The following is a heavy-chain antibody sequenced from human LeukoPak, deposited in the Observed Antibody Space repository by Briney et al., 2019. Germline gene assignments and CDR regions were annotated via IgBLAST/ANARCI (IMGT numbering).Heavy chain of an antibody. D-gene: IGHD3-10*01. V-gene: IGHV4-38-2*02. CDR1: GYSISTSYY. CDR2: IYHSGNT. J-gene: IGHJ4*02. CDR3: ARSYGSGSYHYFDY. Sequence: SETLSLTCTVSGYSISTSYYWGWIRQPPGKGLEWIGSIYHSGNTYYNPSLKSRVTMSVDTSKNQFSLKLSSVTAADTAVYYCARSYGSGSYHYFDYWGQGTLVTVSS.